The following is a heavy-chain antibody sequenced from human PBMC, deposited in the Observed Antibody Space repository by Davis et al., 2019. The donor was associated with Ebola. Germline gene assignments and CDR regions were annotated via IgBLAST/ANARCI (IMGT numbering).Heavy chain of an antibody. CDR1: GFTFSSYA. Sequence: GESLKISCAASGFTFSSYAMSWVRQAPGKGLEWVSTISSSDGSTYYADSVKGRFTISRDNSKNTLYLQMNSLRAEDTALYYCARVGYSSGYGLSGMDVWGQGTTVTVSS. CDR2: ISSSDGST. CDR3: ARVGYSSGYGLSGMDV. V-gene: IGHV3-23*01. J-gene: IGHJ6*02. D-gene: IGHD6-25*01.